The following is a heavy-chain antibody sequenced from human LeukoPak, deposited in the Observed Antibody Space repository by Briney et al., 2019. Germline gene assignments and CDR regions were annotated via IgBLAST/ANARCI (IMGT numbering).Heavy chain of an antibody. J-gene: IGHJ4*02. D-gene: IGHD2-2*01. V-gene: IGHV4-4*07. Sequence: PSETLSLTCTVSGGSISIYYWSWIRQPAGKGLEWIGRIYTSGSTNYNPSLKSRVTMSVDTSKNQFSLKLSSVTAADTAVYYCARGGQRGYCTSSSCYAFDYWGQGTLVTVSS. CDR2: IYTSGST. CDR3: ARGGQRGYCTSSSCYAFDY. CDR1: GGSISIYY.